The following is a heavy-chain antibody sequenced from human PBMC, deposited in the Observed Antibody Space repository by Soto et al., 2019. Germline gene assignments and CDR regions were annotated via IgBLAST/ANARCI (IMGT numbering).Heavy chain of an antibody. J-gene: IGHJ4*02. D-gene: IGHD3-3*01. Sequence: EVQLVESGGGLVQPGGSLRLSCAASGFTFSSYSMNWVRQAPGKGLEWVSYISSSSSTIYYADSVKGRFTNSRDNAKNSLYLQMNSLRAEDTAVYYCARAVGTYYDFWSGYQPDYWGQGTLVTVSS. V-gene: IGHV3-48*01. CDR1: GFTFSSYS. CDR3: ARAVGTYYDFWSGYQPDY. CDR2: ISSSSSTI.